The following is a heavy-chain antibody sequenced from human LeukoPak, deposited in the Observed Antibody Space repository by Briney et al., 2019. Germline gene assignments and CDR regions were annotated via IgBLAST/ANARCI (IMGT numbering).Heavy chain of an antibody. J-gene: IGHJ4*02. CDR2: IYPGDSDT. D-gene: IGHD5-18*01. V-gene: IGHV5-51*01. CDR3: ARRGEAMDPFDY. CDR1: GYSLTSYW. Sequence: GESLKISCKDSGYSLTSYWIGWVRQMPGKGLEWMGIIYPGDSDTRYSPSFQGQVTISADKSINTAYLQWSSLKASDTAIHYCARRGEAMDPFDYWGQGTLVTVSS.